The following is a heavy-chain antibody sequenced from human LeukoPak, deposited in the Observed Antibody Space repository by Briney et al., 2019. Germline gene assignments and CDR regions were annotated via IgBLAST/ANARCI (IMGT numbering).Heavy chain of an antibody. CDR2: ISSSGSTI. CDR3: ARTLEYSSSSDAFDI. D-gene: IGHD6-6*01. J-gene: IGHJ3*02. Sequence: GGSLRLSCAASGFTFSDYYMSWIRQAPGKGLEWVSYISSSGSTIYYADSVKGRFTISRDNAKNSLYLQMNSLRAEDTAVYYCARTLEYSSSSDAFDIWGQGTMVTVSS. V-gene: IGHV3-11*04. CDR1: GFTFSDYY.